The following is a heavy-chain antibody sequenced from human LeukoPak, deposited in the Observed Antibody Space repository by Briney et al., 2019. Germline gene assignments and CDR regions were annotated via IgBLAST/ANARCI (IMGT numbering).Heavy chain of an antibody. Sequence: GGSLRLSCAASGLTFSSHWMHWVRQAPGKGLVWVSRINSDGSGTSYADSVKGRFIISRDNAKNTLYLQMNSLRAEDTAVYYCARDASSSWYYPYWGQGTLVTVSS. CDR3: ARDASSSWYYPY. CDR2: INSDGSGT. V-gene: IGHV3-74*01. J-gene: IGHJ4*02. CDR1: GLTFSSHW. D-gene: IGHD6-13*01.